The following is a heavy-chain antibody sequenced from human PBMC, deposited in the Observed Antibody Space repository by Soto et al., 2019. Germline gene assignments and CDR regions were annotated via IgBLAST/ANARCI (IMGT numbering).Heavy chain of an antibody. CDR2: IIPIFGIA. V-gene: IGHV1-69*10. CDR3: ARDQGYCSSTSCKNLDY. D-gene: IGHD2-2*01. Sequence: GASVKVSCKASGGTFSSYAISWVRQAPGQGLEWMGGIIPIFGIANYAQKFQGRVTITADKSTSTAYMELSSLRSEDTAVYYCARDQGYCSSTSCKNLDYWGQGTLVTVSS. J-gene: IGHJ4*02. CDR1: GGTFSSYA.